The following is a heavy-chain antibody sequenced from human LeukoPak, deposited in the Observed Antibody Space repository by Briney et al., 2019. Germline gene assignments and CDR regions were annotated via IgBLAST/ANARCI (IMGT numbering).Heavy chain of an antibody. J-gene: IGHJ4*02. CDR2: ISYDGSNK. D-gene: IGHD3-3*01. CDR3: ARDRTGNYDFWSGYPDFDY. Sequence: GGSLRLSCAASGFTFSSYAMHWVRQAPGKGLEWVAVISYDGSNKYYADSVKGRFTISRDNSKNTLYLQMNSLRAEDTAVYYCARDRTGNYDFWSGYPDFDYWGQGTLVTVSS. CDR1: GFTFSSYA. V-gene: IGHV3-30-3*01.